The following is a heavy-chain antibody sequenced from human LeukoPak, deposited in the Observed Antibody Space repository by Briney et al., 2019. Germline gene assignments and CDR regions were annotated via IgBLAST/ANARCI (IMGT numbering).Heavy chain of an antibody. CDR2: IYTSGST. CDR1: GGSISSYY. Sequence: SETLSLTCTVSGGSISSYYWSWIRQPAGKGLEWIGRIYTSGSTYYNPSLKSRVTISVDTSKNQFSLKLSSVTAADTAVYYCARVTIRSGSPLHAFDIWGQGTMVTVSS. V-gene: IGHV4-4*07. D-gene: IGHD3-22*01. CDR3: ARVTIRSGSPLHAFDI. J-gene: IGHJ3*02.